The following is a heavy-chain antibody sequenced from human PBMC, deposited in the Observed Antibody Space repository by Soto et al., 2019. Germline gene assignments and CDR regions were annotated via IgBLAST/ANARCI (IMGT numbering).Heavy chain of an antibody. CDR1: GFMFSDYY. CDR2: ISSTSADT. CDR3: TRGGRGTSYYWHY. J-gene: IGHJ4*02. Sequence: QMHLVESGGALVKPGGSLRLSCAASGFMFSDYYMTWIREAPGRGLEWVSHISSTSADTNYADSVKGRFVISRDNSRNSLYLQMNSLTVGDTAVYYCTRGGRGTSYYWHYWGQGTLVTVSS. D-gene: IGHD1-26*01. V-gene: IGHV3-11*06.